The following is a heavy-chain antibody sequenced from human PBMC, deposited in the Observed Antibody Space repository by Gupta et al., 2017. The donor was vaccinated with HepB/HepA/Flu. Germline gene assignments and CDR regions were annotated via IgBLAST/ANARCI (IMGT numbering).Heavy chain of an antibody. CDR1: GGTFSSYG. Sequence: QVQLVQSGAEVNKPGSSVKVSCKASGGTFSSYGISWVRQAPGQGLEWMGGIMPIFGTPNYAQKFQGRVTITADKSTSTDYMELSSLRLEDTAVYFCATVGPRPHYYYYMDVWGKGTTVTVSS. CDR3: ATVGPRPHYYYYMDV. V-gene: IGHV1-69*06. D-gene: IGHD1-14*01. J-gene: IGHJ6*03. CDR2: IMPIFGTP.